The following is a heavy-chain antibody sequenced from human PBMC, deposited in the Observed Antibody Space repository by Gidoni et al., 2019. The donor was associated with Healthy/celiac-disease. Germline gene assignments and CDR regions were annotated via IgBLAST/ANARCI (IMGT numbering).Heavy chain of an antibody. CDR3: ARVGSDSGYDVLLAFDDI. CDR2: ISSSSSYI. D-gene: IGHD5-12*01. Sequence: EVQLVKSGGGLVKPGGSLRLSCAASGFTFSSYSMNWVRQAPGKGLEWVSSISSSSSYIYYADSVKGRFTISRDNAKNSLYLQMNSLRAEDTAVYYCARVGSDSGYDVLLAFDDIWGQGTMVTVSS. CDR1: GFTFSSYS. V-gene: IGHV3-21*01. J-gene: IGHJ3*02.